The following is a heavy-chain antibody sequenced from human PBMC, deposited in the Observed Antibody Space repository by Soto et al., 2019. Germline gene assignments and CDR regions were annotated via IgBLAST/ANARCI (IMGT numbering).Heavy chain of an antibody. CDR3: TLIPRNRRGAPFAS. CDR1: GFTFRDYA. V-gene: IGHV3-49*05. D-gene: IGHD2-15*01. J-gene: IGHJ5*01. CDR2: IRSGRYGGTA. Sequence: QVVESGGGLVKPGQSLSLSCAGSGFTFRDYAVAWFRQTPGKRLECIGVIRSGRYGGTADYAASVRGRFITSKDDYIGVAYLQMDSLRSGDTGVYHCTLIPRNRRGAPFASWGQGTRVTVAS.